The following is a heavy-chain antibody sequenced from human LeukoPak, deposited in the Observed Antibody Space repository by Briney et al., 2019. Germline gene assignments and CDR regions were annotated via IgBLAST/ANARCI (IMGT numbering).Heavy chain of an antibody. D-gene: IGHD3-10*01. V-gene: IGHV1-18*01. CDR1: GYTFTSYG. J-gene: IGHJ6*02. CDR3: ARWWFGESYYYYGMDV. Sequence: GASVKVSCKTSGYTFTSYGISWVRQAPGQGLEWMGWISAYNGNTNYAQKLQGRVTMTTDTSTSTAYMVLRSLRADDTAVYYCARWWFGESYYYYGMDVWGQGTTVTVSS. CDR2: ISAYNGNT.